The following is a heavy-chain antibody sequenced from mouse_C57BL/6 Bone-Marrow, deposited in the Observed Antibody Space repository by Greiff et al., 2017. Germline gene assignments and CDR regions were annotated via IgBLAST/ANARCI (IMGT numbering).Heavy chain of an antibody. Sequence: QVQLQQPGAELVMPGASVKLSCKASGYTFTSYWMHWVKQRPGQGLEWIGEIDPSDSYTNYNQKFKGKSTLTVDKSSSTAYMQLSSLTSEDSAVYYCARSHDGYRSWYFDVWGTGTTVTVSS. D-gene: IGHD2-3*01. CDR2: IDPSDSYT. CDR3: ARSHDGYRSWYFDV. J-gene: IGHJ1*03. V-gene: IGHV1-69*01. CDR1: GYTFTSYW.